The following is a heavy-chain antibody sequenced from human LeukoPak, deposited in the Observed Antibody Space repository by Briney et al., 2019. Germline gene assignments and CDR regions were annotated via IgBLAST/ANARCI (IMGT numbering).Heavy chain of an antibody. J-gene: IGHJ5*02. CDR2: IRSKANSYAT. V-gene: IGHV3-73*01. D-gene: IGHD1-26*01. CDR1: GFTFSGSA. CDR3: TRQDPVATEDWFDP. Sequence: GGSLRLSCAASGFTFSGSAMHWVRQASGKGLESVGRIRSKANSYATAYAASVKGRFTISRDDSKNTAYLQMNSLKTEDTAVYYCTRQDPVATEDWFDPWGQGTLVTVSS.